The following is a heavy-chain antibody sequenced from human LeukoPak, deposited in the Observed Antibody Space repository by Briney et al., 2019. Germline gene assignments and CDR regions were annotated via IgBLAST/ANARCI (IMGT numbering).Heavy chain of an antibody. V-gene: IGHV1-69*13. Sequence: ASVKVSCKASGYTFTGYYMHWVRQAPGQGLEWMGGIIPIFGTANYAQKFQGRVTITADESTSTAYMELSSLRSEDTAVYYCARVAFPTILDAFDIWGQGTMVTVSS. CDR3: ARVAFPTILDAFDI. CDR1: GYTFTGYY. J-gene: IGHJ3*02. CDR2: IIPIFGTA. D-gene: IGHD3-3*01.